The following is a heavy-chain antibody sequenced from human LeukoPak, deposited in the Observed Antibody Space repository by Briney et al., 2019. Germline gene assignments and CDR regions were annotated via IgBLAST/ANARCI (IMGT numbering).Heavy chain of an antibody. CDR1: GYTFTSYY. D-gene: IGHD2-2*03. V-gene: IGHV1-46*01. Sequence: GASVKVSCKAPGYTFTSYYMHWVRQAPGQGLEWMGIINPSGGSTSYAQKFQGRVTMTTDTSTSTAYMELRSLRSDDTAVYYCARDDGCFDYWGQGTLVTVSS. J-gene: IGHJ4*02. CDR3: ARDDGCFDY. CDR2: INPSGGST.